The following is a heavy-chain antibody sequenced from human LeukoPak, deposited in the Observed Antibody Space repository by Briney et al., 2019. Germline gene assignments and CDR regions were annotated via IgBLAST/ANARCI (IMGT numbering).Heavy chain of an antibody. CDR3: ARVGEYYIVRGDMDV. CDR1: GFTFSDYW. J-gene: IGHJ6*03. D-gene: IGHD1-26*01. V-gene: IGHV3-7*01. CDR2: INRDGSEK. Sequence: GGSMRLSCAASGFTFSDYWMSWVRQAPGKGLEWVAIINRDGSEKYYVDSVKGRFIISRDNAQNSAYLHMNSPRVEDTAVYYCARVGEYYIVRGDMDVWGKGTTVTVSS.